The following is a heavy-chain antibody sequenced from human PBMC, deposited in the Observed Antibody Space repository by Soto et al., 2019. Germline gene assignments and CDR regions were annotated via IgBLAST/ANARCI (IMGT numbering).Heavy chain of an antibody. D-gene: IGHD2-15*01. CDR2: ISAYNGNT. CDR1: GYTFTSYG. CDR3: ARGISALGYCSGGSCSYFDY. J-gene: IGHJ4*02. Sequence: SVKVTCKASGYTFTSYGISWVRQAPGQGLEWMGWISAYNGNTNYAQKLQGRVTMTTDTSTSTAYMELRSLRSDDTAVYYCARGISALGYCSGGSCSYFDYWGQGTLVTVSS. V-gene: IGHV1-18*04.